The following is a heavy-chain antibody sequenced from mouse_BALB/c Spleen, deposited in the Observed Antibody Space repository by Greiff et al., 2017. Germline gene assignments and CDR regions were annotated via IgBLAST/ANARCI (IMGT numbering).Heavy chain of an antibody. V-gene: IGHV5-17*02. CDR1: GFTFSSFG. CDR3: ARGSDYFDY. J-gene: IGHJ2*01. Sequence: EVKLMESGGGLVQPGGSRKLSCAASGFTFSSFGMHWVRQAPEKGLEWVAYISSGSSTIYYADTVKGRFTISRDNPKNTLFLQMTSLRSEDTAMYYCARGSDYFDYWGQGTTLTVSS. CDR2: ISSGSSTI.